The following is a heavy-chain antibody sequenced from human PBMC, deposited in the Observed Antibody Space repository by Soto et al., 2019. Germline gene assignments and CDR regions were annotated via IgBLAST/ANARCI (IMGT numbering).Heavy chain of an antibody. D-gene: IGHD3-3*01. CDR2: IDWDEDK. J-gene: IGHJ6*02. V-gene: IGHV2-70*20. CDR3: ARIQRSTTIFGVSNNFYYAMDV. CDR1: GFSLSTSGMC. Sequence: SGPTLVNPXQTLTLTCTFFGFSLSTSGMCVSWVRQPPGKALEFLALIDWDEDKYYTTSLKTRLTISKVTSKNQVVLTMTNMDPVDTATYYCARIQRSTTIFGVSNNFYYAMDVWGQGSAVTVSS.